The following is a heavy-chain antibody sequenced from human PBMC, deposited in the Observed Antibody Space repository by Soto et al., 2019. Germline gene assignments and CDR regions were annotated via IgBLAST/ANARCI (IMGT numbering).Heavy chain of an antibody. CDR2: ISDSGGST. CDR3: AKADYGDYGFDY. Sequence: EVQLLESGGGLVQPGGSLRLSCAASGITFSSYAMSWVRQAPGKGVEWVSGISDSGGSTYYADSGMARFTICRDNSKNTLYLQMNRLRAEDTAVYYCAKADYGDYGFDYWGQGPLVTVS. D-gene: IGHD4-17*01. CDR1: GITFSSYA. J-gene: IGHJ4*02. V-gene: IGHV3-23*01.